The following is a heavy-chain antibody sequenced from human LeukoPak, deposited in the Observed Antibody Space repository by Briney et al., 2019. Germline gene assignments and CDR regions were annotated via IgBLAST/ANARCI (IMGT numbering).Heavy chain of an antibody. J-gene: IGHJ3*02. CDR2: ISSGGSNI. CDR3: ARAGDGYNYAGAFDI. CDR1: GFTFSDYY. D-gene: IGHD5-24*01. Sequence: PGRPLRLSCAASGFTFSDYYMSWIRQAPGKGLEWVSYISSGGSNIFYADSVKGRFTISRDNAKNSLYLQLNSLRAEDTAVYYCARAGDGYNYAGAFDIWGQGTMVTVSS. V-gene: IGHV3-11*04.